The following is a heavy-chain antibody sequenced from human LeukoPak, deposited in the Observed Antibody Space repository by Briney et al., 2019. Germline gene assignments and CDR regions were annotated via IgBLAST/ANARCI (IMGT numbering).Heavy chain of an antibody. V-gene: IGHV3-23*01. J-gene: IGHJ6*03. D-gene: IGHD3-10*01. CDR1: GFTFNNYA. CDR2: ISGSDAGT. Sequence: GGSLRLSCAASGFTFNNYAMSWVRQAPGKGLEWVSAISGSDAGTYYADSVKGRFTISRDNSKNTLYLQMNSLKGDDTAVYYCAKDSAFYYIDVWGKGTTVIISS. CDR3: AKDSAFYYIDV.